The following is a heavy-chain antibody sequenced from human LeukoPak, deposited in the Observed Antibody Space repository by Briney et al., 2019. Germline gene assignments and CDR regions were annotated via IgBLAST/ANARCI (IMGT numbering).Heavy chain of an antibody. J-gene: IGHJ4*02. CDR3: ARVPISSASYFDY. Sequence: GGSLRLSCAASGFTFSSYEMNWVRQAPGKGLEWVSYISGSDSTIFYADSVKGRFTISRDNAKKSLYLQMNSLKAEDTAVYYCARVPISSASYFDYWGQGTLVTVSS. D-gene: IGHD3-16*01. V-gene: IGHV3-48*03. CDR1: GFTFSSYE. CDR2: ISGSDSTI.